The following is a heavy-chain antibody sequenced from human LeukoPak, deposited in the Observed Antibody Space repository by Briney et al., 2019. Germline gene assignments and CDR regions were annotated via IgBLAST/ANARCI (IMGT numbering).Heavy chain of an antibody. CDR1: GGSFSGYY. D-gene: IGHD3-22*01. J-gene: IGHJ3*02. V-gene: IGHV4-34*01. CDR3: VRVHVNSGYYFGDAFDI. CDR2: IYHSGST. Sequence: SETLSLTCAVYGGSFSGYYWSWIRQPPGKGLEWIGNIYHSGSTYYNPSLKSRVTISVDTSKNQFSLKLSSVTAADTAVYYCVRVHVNSGYYFGDAFDIWGQGTMVTVSS.